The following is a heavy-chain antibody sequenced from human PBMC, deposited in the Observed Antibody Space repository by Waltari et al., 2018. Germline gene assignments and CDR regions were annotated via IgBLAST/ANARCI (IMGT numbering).Heavy chain of an antibody. J-gene: IGHJ2*01. D-gene: IGHD1-1*01. CDR3: ARGQEQQAYFAF. V-gene: IGHV1-2*06. CDR2: IDPDSGST. CDR1: GYTFTGYL. Sequence: VQLVESGAEVKKPGASVKVSCKASGYTFTGYLMHWVRQAPGQGLEWMGRIDPDSGSTDYAQKFQGRVALTRDTSISTAYMEVSRLISDDTAIYYCARGQEQQAYFAFWGRGTLVTVSS.